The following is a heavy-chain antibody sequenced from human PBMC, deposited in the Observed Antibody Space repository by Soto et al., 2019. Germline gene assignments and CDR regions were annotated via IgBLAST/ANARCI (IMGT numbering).Heavy chain of an antibody. Sequence: PSVKVSCKASGYTLTSYAMHWVRQAPGQRLEWMGWINAGNGNTKYSQKFQGRVTITRDTSASTAYMELSSLRSEDTAVYYCARPLGVYSSSWYTDYYYYGMDVWG. CDR1: GYTLTSYA. V-gene: IGHV1-3*01. D-gene: IGHD6-13*01. CDR3: ARPLGVYSSSWYTDYYYYGMDV. CDR2: INAGNGNT. J-gene: IGHJ6*02.